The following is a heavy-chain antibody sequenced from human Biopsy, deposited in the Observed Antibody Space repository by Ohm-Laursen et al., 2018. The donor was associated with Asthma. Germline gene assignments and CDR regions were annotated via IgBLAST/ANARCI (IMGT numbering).Heavy chain of an antibody. CDR2: VFWSGST. CDR1: GGYTGSSDHH. CDR3: ARVVSYGDIYFGIDV. J-gene: IGHJ6*02. V-gene: IGHV4-30-4*01. D-gene: IGHD4-17*01. Sequence: SQTLSLTCRVSGGYTGSSDHHWAWIRQAPGKGLEWIGFVFWSGSTHYSRSLERRVSISIDTATNEFSMKLWSVTPADTAVYFCARVVSYGDIYFGIDVWGPGNTVFVS.